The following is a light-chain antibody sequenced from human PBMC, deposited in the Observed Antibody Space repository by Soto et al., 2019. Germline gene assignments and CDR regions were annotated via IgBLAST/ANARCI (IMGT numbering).Light chain of an antibody. CDR1: QDINSL. CDR2: DAS. Sequence: DIQMTQSPSSLSASVGDRVTITCQASQDINSLLNWYQQKPGQAPELLIYDASNLEAGVPSRFSGSGSGTDFTFAISSLLPEDVGAYSCQQYDHLLTFGQWTPLAIK. J-gene: IGKJ5*01. V-gene: IGKV1-33*01. CDR3: QQYDHLLT.